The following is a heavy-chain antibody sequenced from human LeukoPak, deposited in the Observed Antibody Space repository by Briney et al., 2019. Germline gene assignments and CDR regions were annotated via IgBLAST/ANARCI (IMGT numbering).Heavy chain of an antibody. D-gene: IGHD6-19*01. CDR1: GGTFSSYA. Sequence: ASVKVSCKASGGTFSSYAISWVRQAPGQGLEWMGGIIPIFGTANYAQKFQGRVTITADKSTSTAYMEMSSLRSDDTAVYYCAREIAVAGTSWGQETLVTVSS. CDR2: IIPIFGTA. J-gene: IGHJ5*02. CDR3: AREIAVAGTS. V-gene: IGHV1-69*06.